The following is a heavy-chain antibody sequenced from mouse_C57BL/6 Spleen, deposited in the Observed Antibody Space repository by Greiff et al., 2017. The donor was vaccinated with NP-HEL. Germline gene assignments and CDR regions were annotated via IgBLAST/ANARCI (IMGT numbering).Heavy chain of an antibody. CDR1: GYTFTNYW. CDR2: IYPGGGYT. J-gene: IGHJ1*03. CDR3: ARRDYDYWYFDV. V-gene: IGHV1-63*01. D-gene: IGHD2-4*01. Sequence: VQLQQSGAELVRPGPSVKMSCKASGYTFTNYWIGWAKQRPGHGLEWIGDIYPGGGYTNYNEKFKGKATLTADKSSSTAYMQFSSLTSEDSAIYYCARRDYDYWYFDVWGTGTTVTVSS.